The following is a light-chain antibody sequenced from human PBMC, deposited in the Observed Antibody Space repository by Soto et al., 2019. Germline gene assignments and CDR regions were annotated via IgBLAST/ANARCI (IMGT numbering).Light chain of an antibody. CDR1: QSISSY. CDR2: AAS. CDR3: QQSYSTPPS. Sequence: DIQMTQSPSSLSASVGDRVTITCRASQSISSYLNWYQQKPGKAPKLLIYAASSLQSGVPSRFSGSGSGTDFTLTIGSLQPEDFATYYCQQSYSTPPSFVQGTKLEIK. V-gene: IGKV1-39*01. J-gene: IGKJ2*01.